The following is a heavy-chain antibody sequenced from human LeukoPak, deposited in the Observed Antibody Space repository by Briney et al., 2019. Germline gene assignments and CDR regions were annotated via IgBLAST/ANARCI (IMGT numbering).Heavy chain of an antibody. CDR2: ISGSGSTI. CDR3: ARIHPYYYGSGSYLMGYYYFGMDV. Sequence: GGSLRLSCAVSGFTFSSYDMNWVRQAPGKGLEWISYISGSGSTIYDADSVKGRFTVSRDNAKNSLHFQMNSLRAEDTAVYYCARIHPYYYGSGSYLMGYYYFGMDVWGQGTTVTVSS. CDR1: GFTFSSYD. V-gene: IGHV3-48*03. J-gene: IGHJ6*02. D-gene: IGHD3-10*01.